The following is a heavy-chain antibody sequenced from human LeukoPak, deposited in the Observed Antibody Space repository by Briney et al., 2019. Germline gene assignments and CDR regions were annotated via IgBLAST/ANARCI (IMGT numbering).Heavy chain of an antibody. D-gene: IGHD5/OR15-5a*01. CDR2: IFYSGDT. V-gene: IGHV4-59*01. J-gene: IGHJ6*03. Sequence: SETLSLTCTVSGGSISGYYWSWIRQPPGKGLEWIGYIFYSGDTNYNPSLKTRDTISLDTSKNQFSLNLSSVTAADTAVYYCARGPTSTIWYYYYMDVWGKGTTVTVSS. CDR3: ARGPTSTIWYYYYMDV. CDR1: GGSISGYY.